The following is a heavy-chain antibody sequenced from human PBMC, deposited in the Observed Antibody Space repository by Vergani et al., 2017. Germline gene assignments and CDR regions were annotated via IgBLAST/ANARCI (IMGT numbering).Heavy chain of an antibody. CDR1: GGSFNTYY. CDR3: ARVMYRDEASTGYRLEGMDI. V-gene: IGHV4-59*13. D-gene: IGHD3-9*01. Sequence: QVQLEESGPGLVKTSETLSLTCTVSGGSFNTYYWSWIRQSPGKGLEWIGYIYSTGSTNYNPSLNGLVTMSVDTSKNQFSLKLRSVTAADTAVYFCARVMYRDEASTGYRLEGMDIWGQGTTVTISS. J-gene: IGHJ6*02. CDR2: IYSTGST.